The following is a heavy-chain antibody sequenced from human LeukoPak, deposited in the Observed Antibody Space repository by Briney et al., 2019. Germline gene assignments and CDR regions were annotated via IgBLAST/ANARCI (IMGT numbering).Heavy chain of an antibody. V-gene: IGHV4-59*11. CDR3: ARERSAGTYYYYYYMDV. Sequence: SETLSLTCTVSGGSISSHYWSWIRQPPGKGLEWIGYIYYGGSTNYNPSLKSRVTISVDTSKNQFSLKLSSVTAADTAVYYCARERSAGTYYYYYYMDVWGKGTTVTVSS. D-gene: IGHD6-13*01. CDR1: GGSISSHY. J-gene: IGHJ6*03. CDR2: IYYGGST.